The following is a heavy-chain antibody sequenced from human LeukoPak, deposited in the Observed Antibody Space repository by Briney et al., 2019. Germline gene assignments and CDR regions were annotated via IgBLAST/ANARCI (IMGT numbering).Heavy chain of an antibody. Sequence: PGGSLRLSCAASGFTFSSYAMSWVRQAPGKGLEWVSAISGSGGSTYYADSVKGRFTISRDNSKNTPYLQMNSLRAEDTAVYYSAKDRDDYVWGSYGYWGQGTLVTVSS. CDR2: ISGSGGST. D-gene: IGHD3-16*01. J-gene: IGHJ4*02. CDR1: GFTFSSYA. CDR3: AKDRDDYVWGSYGY. V-gene: IGHV3-23*01.